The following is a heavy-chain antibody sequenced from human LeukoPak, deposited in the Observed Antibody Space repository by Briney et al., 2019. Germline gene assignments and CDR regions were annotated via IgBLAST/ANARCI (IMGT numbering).Heavy chain of an antibody. CDR2: ISSSGSTI. Sequence: GGSQRLSCAASGFTFSSYEMNWVRQAPGKGLEWVSYISSSGSTIYYADSVKGRFTISRDNAKNSLYLQMNSLRAEDTAVYYCAELGITMIGGVWGKGTTVTISS. CDR1: GFTFSSYE. CDR3: AELGITMIGGV. D-gene: IGHD3-10*02. J-gene: IGHJ6*04. V-gene: IGHV3-48*03.